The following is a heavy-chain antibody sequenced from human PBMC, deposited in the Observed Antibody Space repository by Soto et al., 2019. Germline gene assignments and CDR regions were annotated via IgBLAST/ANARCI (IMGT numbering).Heavy chain of an antibody. D-gene: IGHD1-26*01. CDR1: GFTFSDYY. CDR3: ARDPGRWDTDY. Sequence: KAGGSLRLSCAASGFTFSDYYMSWIRQAPGKGLEWVSYISSRGSATYYADSVKGRLTISRDNAKNSLSLQMNSLRAEDTAVYYCARDPGRWDTDYWRQGILVTVSS. CDR2: ISSRGSAT. V-gene: IGHV3-11*01. J-gene: IGHJ4*02.